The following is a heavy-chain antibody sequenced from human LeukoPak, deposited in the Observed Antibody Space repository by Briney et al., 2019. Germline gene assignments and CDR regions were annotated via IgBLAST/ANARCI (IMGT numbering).Heavy chain of an antibody. V-gene: IGHV4-34*01. CDR2: IYHTGNT. Sequence: SETLSLTCSVYGGSFNGYYWSWIRQPPGKGLEWIGSIYHTGNTYYNPSLKSRVTISVDTSKNQFSLKLSSVTAADTAVYYCARLGLAAAGNRYFDYWGQGTLVTVSS. CDR3: ARLGLAAAGNRYFDY. D-gene: IGHD6-13*01. CDR1: GGSFNGYY. J-gene: IGHJ4*02.